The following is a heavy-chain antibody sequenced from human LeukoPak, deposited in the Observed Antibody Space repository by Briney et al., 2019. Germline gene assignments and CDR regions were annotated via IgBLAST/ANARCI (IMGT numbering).Heavy chain of an antibody. V-gene: IGHV3-30-3*01. D-gene: IGHD4-23*01. CDR2: ISNDASNK. CDR3: AKGGYGGNSFDY. J-gene: IGHJ4*02. CDR1: GFTFSSYA. Sequence: GRSLRLSCAASGFTFSSYAMHWVRQAPGMGLEWVAAISNDASNKYYADSVKGRFTVSRDNSKNTLYLQMNSLRTEDTAVYYCAKGGYGGNSFDYWGQGTLVTVSS.